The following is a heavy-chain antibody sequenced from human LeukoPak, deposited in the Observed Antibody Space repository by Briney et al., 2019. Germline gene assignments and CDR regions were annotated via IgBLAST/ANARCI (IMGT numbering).Heavy chain of an antibody. Sequence: GGSLGLSCAASGFTFSSYWMHWVRQAPGKGLVWVSRINSDGSSTSYADSVKGRFTISRDNAKNTLYLQMNSLRAEDTAVYYCAREPGIAVAAVTPDFDYWGQGTLVTVSS. CDR1: GFTFSSYW. J-gene: IGHJ4*02. CDR3: AREPGIAVAAVTPDFDY. D-gene: IGHD6-19*01. V-gene: IGHV3-74*01. CDR2: INSDGSST.